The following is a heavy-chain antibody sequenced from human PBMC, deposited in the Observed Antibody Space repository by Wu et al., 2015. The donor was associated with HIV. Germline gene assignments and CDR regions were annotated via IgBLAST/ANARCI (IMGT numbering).Heavy chain of an antibody. CDR2: IIPIFGTA. V-gene: IGHV1-69*13. D-gene: IGHD6-13*01. CDR1: GGTFSSYA. Sequence: QVQLVQSGAEVKKPGSSVKVSCKASGGTFSSYAISWVRQAPGQGLEWMGRIIPIFGTANYAQKFQGRVTITADESTSTAYMELSSLRSEDTAVYYCARSLAAAGLFSYYAFDIWGQGTMVTVSS. CDR3: ARSLAAAGLFSYYAFDI. J-gene: IGHJ3*02.